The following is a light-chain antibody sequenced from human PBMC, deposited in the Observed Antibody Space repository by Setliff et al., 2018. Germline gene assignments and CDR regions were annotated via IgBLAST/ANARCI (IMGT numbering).Light chain of an antibody. CDR3: CSYAGSYTLI. Sequence: QSVLAQPRSVSGSPGQSVTISCTGTSGDVGGYNYVSWYQQHPGKAPKLMIYDVSKRPSGVPDRFSGSKSGYTASLTISGLQTEDEADYYCCSYAGSYTLIFGGGTK. J-gene: IGLJ2*01. CDR1: SGDVGGYNY. CDR2: DVS. V-gene: IGLV2-11*01.